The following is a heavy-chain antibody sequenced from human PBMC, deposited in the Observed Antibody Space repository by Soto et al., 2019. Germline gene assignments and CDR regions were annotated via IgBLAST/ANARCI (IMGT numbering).Heavy chain of an antibody. CDR1: GFTFSAYS. J-gene: IGHJ4*02. CDR2: ISSGSSTI. CDR3: ARVRSGSCDC. D-gene: IGHD1-26*01. Sequence: EVQLVESGGGLVQPGGSLRLSCAASGFTFSAYSMNWVRQAPGKGLEWLSYISSGSSTIYYADSVKGRFTISRDNAKNSLYLQMNSLTAEDTSVYYCARVRSGSCDCWGQGTLVTVSS. V-gene: IGHV3-48*01.